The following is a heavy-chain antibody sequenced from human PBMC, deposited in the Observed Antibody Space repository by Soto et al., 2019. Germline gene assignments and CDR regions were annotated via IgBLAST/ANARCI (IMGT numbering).Heavy chain of an antibody. Sequence: QVQLVESGGGVVQPGRSLRLSCAASGFTFSNYGMHWVRQAPGKGLDWVAVIPYDGSKQYYSDSVRGRFTISRDNSKKTLFLQMNSLRAEDTAVYYCAKDGETGSSSKDYWGQGTLVTVSS. CDR2: IPYDGSKQ. D-gene: IGHD2-2*01. V-gene: IGHV3-30*18. J-gene: IGHJ4*02. CDR3: AKDGETGSSSKDY. CDR1: GFTFSNYG.